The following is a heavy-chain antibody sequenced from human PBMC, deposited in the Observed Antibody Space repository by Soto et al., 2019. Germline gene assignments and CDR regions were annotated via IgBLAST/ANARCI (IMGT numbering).Heavy chain of an antibody. J-gene: IGHJ4*02. CDR2: IKQDGSDK. D-gene: IGHD6-25*01. CDR3: ASATFEQSSALDY. V-gene: IGHV3-7*05. CDR1: GFTFSHHW. Sequence: EVQLVESGGGMVQPGGSLRLSCAASGFTFSHHWMSWVRQAPGKGLEWVANIKQDGSDKFYVDSARGRFTVSRDNAKNSVFLQMNSLRADDTAVYYCASATFEQSSALDYWGQGVLVSVSS.